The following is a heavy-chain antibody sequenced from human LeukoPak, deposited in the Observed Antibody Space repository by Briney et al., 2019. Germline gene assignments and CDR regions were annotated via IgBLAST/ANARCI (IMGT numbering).Heavy chain of an antibody. Sequence: GGSLRLSCAASGFTFSSYGMHWVRQAPGKGLEWVSSISSSSSYIYYADSVKGRFTISRDNAKNSLYLQMNSLRAEDTAVYYCARDPPYYDSSGYPPIWGQGTLVTVSS. CDR3: ARDPPYYDSSGYPPI. CDR1: GFTFSSYG. CDR2: ISSSSSYI. J-gene: IGHJ4*02. D-gene: IGHD3-22*01. V-gene: IGHV3-21*01.